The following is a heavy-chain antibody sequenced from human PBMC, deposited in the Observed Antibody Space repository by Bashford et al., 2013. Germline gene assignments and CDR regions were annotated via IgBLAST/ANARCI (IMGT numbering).Heavy chain of an antibody. V-gene: IGHV1-69*06. CDR2: IIPIFGTA. D-gene: IGHD3-16*02. J-gene: IGHJ4*02. CDR3: ARSSEDYIWGSYRPEISPPGY. Sequence: WVRQAPGQGLEWMGGIIPIFGTANYAQKFQGRVTITADKSTSTAYMELSSLRSEDTAVYYCARSSEDYIWGSYRPEISPPGYWGQGTLVTVSS.